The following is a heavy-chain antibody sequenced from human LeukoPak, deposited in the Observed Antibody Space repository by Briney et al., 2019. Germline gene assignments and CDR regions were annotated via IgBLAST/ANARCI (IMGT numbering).Heavy chain of an antibody. CDR2: INHSGST. V-gene: IGHV4-34*01. J-gene: IGHJ6*02. D-gene: IGHD1-26*01. Sequence: SETLSLTCAVYGGSFSGYYWSWIRQPPGKGLEWIGEINHSGSTNYNPSLKSRVTISVDTSKNQFSLKLSSVTAADTAVYYCARELIMDVWGQGTTVTVSS. CDR1: GGSFSGYY. CDR3: ARELIMDV.